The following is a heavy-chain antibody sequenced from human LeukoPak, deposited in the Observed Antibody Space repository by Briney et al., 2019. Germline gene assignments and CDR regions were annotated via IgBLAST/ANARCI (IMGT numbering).Heavy chain of an antibody. J-gene: IGHJ4*02. CDR1: GYTFTTYY. Sequence: ASAKVSCKASGYTFTTYYMHWVRQAPGQGLEWMGIINPSGGSANNAQKFQGRVTMTRDTSTSTVYMELSSLRSEDTAVYYCAREALRGYNYGFAYWGQGTLVTVSS. CDR3: AREALRGYNYGFAY. CDR2: INPSGGSA. D-gene: IGHD5-18*01. V-gene: IGHV1-46*01.